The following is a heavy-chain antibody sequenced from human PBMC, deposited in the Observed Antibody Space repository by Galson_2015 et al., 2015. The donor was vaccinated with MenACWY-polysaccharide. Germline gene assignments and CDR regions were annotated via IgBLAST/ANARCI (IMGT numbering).Heavy chain of an antibody. CDR2: ISSDGSST. V-gene: IGHV3-74*01. Sequence: SLRLSCAASGFTFSSYWMHWIRQVPGKGLVWVSRISSDGSSTSDEDSVKGRFNISRDNAKNTLHLQMNSLRVEDTAVYYCARVQGGYSNDWHRQYYFDFWGQGTLVTVSS. CDR1: GFTFSSYW. D-gene: IGHD6-13*01. J-gene: IGHJ4*01. CDR3: ARVQGGYSNDWHRQYYFDF.